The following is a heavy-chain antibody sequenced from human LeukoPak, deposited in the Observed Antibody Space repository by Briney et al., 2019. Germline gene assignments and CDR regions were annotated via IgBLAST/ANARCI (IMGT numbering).Heavy chain of an antibody. CDR2: IKQDGSEK. CDR3: ARSGGGYSYGSDAFDI. V-gene: IGHV3-7*03. Sequence: PGGPLRLSCAASGFTFSSYWMSWVRQAPGKGLEWVANIKQDGSEKYYVDSVKGRFTISRDNAKNSLYLQMNSLRAEDTAVYYCARSGGGYSYGSDAFDIWGQGTMVTVSS. CDR1: GFTFSSYW. J-gene: IGHJ3*02. D-gene: IGHD5-18*01.